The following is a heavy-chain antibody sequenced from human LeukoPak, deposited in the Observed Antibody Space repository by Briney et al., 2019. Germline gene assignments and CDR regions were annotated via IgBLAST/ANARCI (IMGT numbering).Heavy chain of an antibody. D-gene: IGHD6-13*01. V-gene: IGHV4-34*01. J-gene: IGHJ5*02. CDR2: INHSGST. CDR3: ARGRYSSSWYRGWFDP. Sequence: SETLSLTCAVYGGSFSGYYWSWIRQPPGKGLEWIGEINHSGSTNYNPSLKSRVTISVDMSKNQFSLKLSSVTAADTAVYYCARGRYSSSWYRGWFDPWGQGTLVTVSS. CDR1: GGSFSGYY.